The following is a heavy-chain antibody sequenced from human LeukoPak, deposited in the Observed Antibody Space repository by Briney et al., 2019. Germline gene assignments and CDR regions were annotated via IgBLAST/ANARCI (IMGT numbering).Heavy chain of an antibody. CDR1: GYTFSSYA. CDR2: IIPIFGTA. CDR3: ARAVVITPYYFDY. V-gene: IGHV1-69*13. Sequence: SVKVSCKASGYTFSSYAISWVRQAPGQGLEWMGGIIPIFGTANYAQKFQGRVTITADESTSTAYMELSSLRSEDTAVYYCARAVVITPYYFDYWGQGTLVTVSS. J-gene: IGHJ4*02. D-gene: IGHD3-22*01.